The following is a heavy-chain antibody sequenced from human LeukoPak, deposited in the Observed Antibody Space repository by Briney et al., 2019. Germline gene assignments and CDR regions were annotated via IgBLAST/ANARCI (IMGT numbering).Heavy chain of an antibody. J-gene: IGHJ4*02. Sequence: PGGSLRLSCAASGFTFDDYAMHWVRQAPGKGLEWVSGISWNSGSIGYADSVKGRFTISRDNAKNSLYLQMNSLRAEDTALYYCAKAASGPVFDYWGQGTLVTVSS. CDR2: ISWNSGSI. CDR1: GFTFDDYA. CDR3: AKAASGPVFDY. V-gene: IGHV3-9*01. D-gene: IGHD2-15*01.